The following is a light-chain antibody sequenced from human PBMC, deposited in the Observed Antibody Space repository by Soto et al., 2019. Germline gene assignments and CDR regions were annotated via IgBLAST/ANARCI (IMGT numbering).Light chain of an antibody. J-gene: IGKJ3*01. CDR1: QDILSW. CDR2: ASS. CDR3: QQANSFPIT. Sequence: DIQMTQSPSSVSASVGDRVTITCRASQDILSWLAWYQQKPGEAPRLLIYASSNLQSGVPSMFSGSGSGTYFTLTISRQQPEDFATYYCQQANSFPITFGPGTRLDIK. V-gene: IGKV1-12*01.